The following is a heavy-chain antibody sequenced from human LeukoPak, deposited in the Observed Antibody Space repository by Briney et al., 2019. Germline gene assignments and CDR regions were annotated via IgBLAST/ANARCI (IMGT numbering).Heavy chain of an antibody. D-gene: IGHD1-20*01. J-gene: IGHJ3*02. Sequence: VASVKVSCKASGYTFTSYYMHWVRQAPGQGLEWMGIINPSGGSTSYAQKFQGRVTMTRDTSTSTVYMELSSLRSEDTAVYYCARDWAGITGTTWDAFDIWGRGTMVTVSS. CDR2: INPSGGST. CDR3: ARDWAGITGTTWDAFDI. CDR1: GYTFTSYY. V-gene: IGHV1-46*01.